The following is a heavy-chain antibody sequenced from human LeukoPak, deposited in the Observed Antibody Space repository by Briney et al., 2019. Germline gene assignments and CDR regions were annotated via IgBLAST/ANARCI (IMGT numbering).Heavy chain of an antibody. CDR2: ISYDGSNK. V-gene: IGHV3-30-3*01. CDR1: GFTFSSYA. D-gene: IGHD6-19*01. Sequence: PGGSLRLSCAASGFTFSSYAMHWVRQAPGKGLEWVAVISYDGSNKYYADSVKGRFTISRDNSKNTLYLQMNSLRAEDTAVYYCARLSRAVADPWGQGTLVTVSS. J-gene: IGHJ5*02. CDR3: ARLSRAVADP.